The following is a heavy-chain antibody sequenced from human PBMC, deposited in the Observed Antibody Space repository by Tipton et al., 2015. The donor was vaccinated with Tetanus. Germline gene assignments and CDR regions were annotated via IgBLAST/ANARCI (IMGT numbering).Heavy chain of an antibody. D-gene: IGHD2-2*01. J-gene: IGHJ4*02. CDR3: AKSDRVTRTSWYFHD. CDR1: GGSMNSYY. V-gene: IGHV4-59*08. Sequence: TLSLTCTVSGGSMNSYYWSWIRQPPGKGLEWIGYIYYTGSTNYNSSLKSGVTISLDTSKNQFSLRLNSVTAVDTAVYYCAKSDRVTRTSWYFHDWGQGTLVTVSS. CDR2: IYYTGST.